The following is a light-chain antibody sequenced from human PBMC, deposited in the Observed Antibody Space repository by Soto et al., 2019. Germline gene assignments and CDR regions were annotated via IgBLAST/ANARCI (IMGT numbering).Light chain of an antibody. CDR1: QSVSSN. J-gene: IGKJ1*01. V-gene: IGKV3-15*01. CDR2: GAS. Sequence: EIVMTQSPATLSASPGERATLYCRASQSVSSNLAWYQQKPGQAARLLIYGASTRATGIPARFSGSESGTEFTLTISSLQSEDFAVYYCQQYNYWPKTFGQGTKVEIK. CDR3: QQYNYWPKT.